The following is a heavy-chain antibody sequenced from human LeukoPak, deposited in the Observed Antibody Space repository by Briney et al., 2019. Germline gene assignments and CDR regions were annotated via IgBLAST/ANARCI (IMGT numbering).Heavy chain of an antibody. Sequence: RGSLRLSCAASGFTFSNYAMHWVRQAPGKGLEWVAVISDDGSNKYYGDSVTGRFTISRDNSKNTMYLQMNSLRAEDTAVYYCAKDRYSSGWYSDFDYWGQGTLATVSS. CDR2: ISDDGSNK. D-gene: IGHD6-19*01. CDR1: GFTFSNYA. J-gene: IGHJ4*02. CDR3: AKDRYSSGWYSDFDY. V-gene: IGHV3-30*18.